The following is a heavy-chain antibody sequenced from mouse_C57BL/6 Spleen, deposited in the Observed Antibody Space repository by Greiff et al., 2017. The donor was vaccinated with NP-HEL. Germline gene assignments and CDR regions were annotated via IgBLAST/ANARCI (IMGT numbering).Heavy chain of an antibody. Sequence: QVQLQQPGAELVRPGSSVKLSCKASGYTFTSYWMDWVKQRPGQGLEWIGNIYPSDSETHYNQKFKDKATLTVDKSSSTAYMQLSSLTSEDSAVYYCARSGYGSSWVDYWGQGTTLTVSS. J-gene: IGHJ2*01. D-gene: IGHD1-1*01. CDR3: ARSGYGSSWVDY. CDR2: IYPSDSET. CDR1: GYTFTSYW. V-gene: IGHV1-61*01.